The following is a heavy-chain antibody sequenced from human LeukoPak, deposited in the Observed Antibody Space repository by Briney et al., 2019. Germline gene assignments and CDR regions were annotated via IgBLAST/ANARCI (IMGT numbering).Heavy chain of an antibody. CDR3: AREGCSSTSCPAGYSSSWYPDHAFDI. CDR2: IYSGGST. Sequence: GRSLRLSCAASGFTVSSKYMSWVRQAPGKGLEWVSVIYSGGSTYYADSVKGRFTISRDNSKNTLYLQMNSLRAEDTAVYYCAREGCSSTSCPAGYSSSWYPDHAFDIWGQGTMVTVSS. J-gene: IGHJ3*02. CDR1: GFTVSSKY. V-gene: IGHV3-53*01. D-gene: IGHD6-13*01.